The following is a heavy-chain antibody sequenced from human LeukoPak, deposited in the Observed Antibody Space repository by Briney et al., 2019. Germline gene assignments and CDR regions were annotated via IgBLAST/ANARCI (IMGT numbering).Heavy chain of an antibody. V-gene: IGHV4-34*01. CDR1: GGSFSSYY. CDR3: ARGPTISETGYFDY. J-gene: IGHJ4*03. Sequence: SETLSLTCAVYGGSFSSYYWSWIRKSPGKGLEWIAEINHRGDTNYNPSVKSRVTISVDTSKNQFSLKVTSLTAADTAVYYCARGPTISETGYFDYWGQGTLVTVSS. CDR2: INHRGDT. D-gene: IGHD1-1*01.